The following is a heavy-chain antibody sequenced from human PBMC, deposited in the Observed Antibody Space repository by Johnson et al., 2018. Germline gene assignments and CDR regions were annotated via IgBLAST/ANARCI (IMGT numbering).Heavy chain of an antibody. D-gene: IGHD2-15*01. J-gene: IGHJ5*02. CDR2: IIPILGIA. CDR3: AGTPRSIVVVVAATPENWFDP. Sequence: VQLVESGAEVKKPGSSVKVSCKASGGTFSSYTISWVRQAPGQGLEWMGRIIPILGIANYAQKFQGRVTITADKSTSTAYMELGSLRSEETAGYYCAGTPRSIVVVVAATPENWFDPWGQGTLVTVSS. V-gene: IGHV1-69*09. CDR1: GGTFSSYT.